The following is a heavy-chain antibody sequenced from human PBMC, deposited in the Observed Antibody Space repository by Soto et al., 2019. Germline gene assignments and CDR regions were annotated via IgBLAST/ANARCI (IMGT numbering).Heavy chain of an antibody. D-gene: IGHD3-22*01. V-gene: IGHV4-30-4*01. CDR2: IYYSGST. CDR3: HTSHQYYYDSSGYHYYFDY. Sequence: SETLSLTCTVSGGSISSGDYYWSWIRQPPGKGLEWIGYIYYSGSTYYNPSLKSRVTISVDTSKNQFSLKLSSVTAADTAVYYCHTSHQYYYDSSGYHYYFDYWGQGTLVTVSS. J-gene: IGHJ4*02. CDR1: GGSISSGDYY.